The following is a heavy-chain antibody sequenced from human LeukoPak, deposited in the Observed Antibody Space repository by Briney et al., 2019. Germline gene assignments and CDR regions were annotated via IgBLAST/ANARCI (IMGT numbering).Heavy chain of an antibody. V-gene: IGHV1-2*02. D-gene: IGHD2-15*01. Sequence: ASVKVSCKASGYTFTGYYIHWVRQAPGQGLEWMGWINPNSGGTNYAQKFQGSVTMTRDTSISTAYMELSRLRSDDTAVYYCAREGYCSGGSCYGERDAFDIWGQGTMVTVSS. CDR3: AREGYCSGGSCYGERDAFDI. CDR2: INPNSGGT. J-gene: IGHJ3*02. CDR1: GYTFTGYY.